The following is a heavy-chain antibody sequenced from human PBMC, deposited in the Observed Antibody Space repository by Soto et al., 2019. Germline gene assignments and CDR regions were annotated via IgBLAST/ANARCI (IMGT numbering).Heavy chain of an antibody. D-gene: IGHD6-6*01. CDR3: AHIQGYWQLDRWFDP. Sequence: QITLKASGPTLVKPTPTLTLTCTFSGFSLSTSGVGVGWIRQPPGKALEWLALIYWYVDKRYSPSLKSRLTITNDSSKNQVVITMTNMDPVDTDPYDCAHIQGYWQLDRWFDPWGQGTLDTVST. CDR1: GFSLSTSGVG. J-gene: IGHJ5*02. CDR2: IYWYVDK. V-gene: IGHV2-5*01.